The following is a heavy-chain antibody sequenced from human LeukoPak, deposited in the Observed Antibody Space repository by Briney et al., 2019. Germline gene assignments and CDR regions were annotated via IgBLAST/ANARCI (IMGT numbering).Heavy chain of an antibody. D-gene: IGHD1-26*01. V-gene: IGHV1-69*05. J-gene: IGHJ4*02. CDR2: IIPIFGTA. Sequence: PRASVKVSCKASGGTFSSYAISWVRQAPGQGLEWMGRIIPIFGTANYAQKFQGRVTITTDESTSTAYRELSSLRSEDKAVYYCARDRGRLGVGATKPSFDYRGQGILITVSS. CDR1: GGTFSSYA. CDR3: ARDRGRLGVGATKPSFDY.